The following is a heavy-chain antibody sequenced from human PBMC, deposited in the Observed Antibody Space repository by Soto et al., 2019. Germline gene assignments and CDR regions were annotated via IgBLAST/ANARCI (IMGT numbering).Heavy chain of an antibody. J-gene: IGHJ4*02. CDR1: GYTFTSYG. CDR3: ETKGGPYGGNSPLDY. CDR2: ISAYNGNT. D-gene: IGHD2-21*02. Sequence: ASVKVSCKASGYTFTSYGISWVRQAPGQGLEWMGWISAYNGNTNYAQKLQGRDTMTTDTTTSTAYMELRSLRSEDTAVYYCETKGGPYGGNSPLDYWGQGTQVTVYS. V-gene: IGHV1-18*01.